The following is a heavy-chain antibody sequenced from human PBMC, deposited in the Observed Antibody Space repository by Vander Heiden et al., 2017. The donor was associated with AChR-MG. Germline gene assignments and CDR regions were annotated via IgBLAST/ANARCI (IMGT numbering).Heavy chain of an antibody. J-gene: IGHJ4*02. CDR3: ARYSSSWDLHFDY. Sequence: QVQLQESGPGLVKPSETLSLTCTVSGGSISSYSWSWVRQPAGKGLEWIGPIYTSGSTNYNPSLKSRVTMSVDTSKNQFSLKLSSVTAADTAVYYCARYSSSWDLHFDYWGQGTLVTVSS. CDR2: IYTSGST. D-gene: IGHD6-13*01. CDR1: GGSISSYS. V-gene: IGHV4-4*07.